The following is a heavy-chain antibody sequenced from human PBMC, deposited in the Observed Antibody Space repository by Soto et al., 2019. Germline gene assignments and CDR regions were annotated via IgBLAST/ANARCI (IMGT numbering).Heavy chain of an antibody. J-gene: IGHJ3*02. CDR1: GGSFSGYY. CDR2: INHSGST. D-gene: IGHD3-16*02. CDR3: ARGRSDYVWGSYRYLGAFDI. Sequence: SETLSLTCAVYGGSFSGYYWSWIRQPPGKGLEWIGEINHSGSTNYNPSLKSRVTISVDTSKNQFSLKLSSVTAADTAVYYCARGRSDYVWGSYRYLGAFDIWGQGTMVTVSS. V-gene: IGHV4-34*01.